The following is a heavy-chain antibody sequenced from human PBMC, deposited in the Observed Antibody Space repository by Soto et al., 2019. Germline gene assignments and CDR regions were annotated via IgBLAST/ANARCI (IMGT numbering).Heavy chain of an antibody. CDR3: ASQYDSFDPYFDY. CDR1: GFPFSAYG. D-gene: IGHD3-9*01. Sequence: GGSLRLSCAASGFPFSAYGMHWVRQAPGKGLEWVAFISSDGDGSKDAYSDSVQGRFTISRDKSRSALFLQMNSLRPEDTAVYFCASQYDSFDPYFDYWGQGTLVTVSS. V-gene: IGHV3-30*03. J-gene: IGHJ4*02. CDR2: ISSDGDGSKD.